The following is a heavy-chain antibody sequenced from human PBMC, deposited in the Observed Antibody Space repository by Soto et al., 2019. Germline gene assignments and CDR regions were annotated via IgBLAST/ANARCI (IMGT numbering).Heavy chain of an antibody. CDR2: IYPGDSDT. CDR3: ARLADDDYGDYRRGNARLDY. D-gene: IGHD4-17*01. J-gene: IGHJ4*02. CDR1: GYSLTSYW. Sequence: PGESLKISCKGSGYSLTSYWIGWVRQMPGKGLEWMGIIYPGDSDTRYSPSFQGQVTISADKSISTAYLQWSSLKASDTAMYYCARLADDDYGDYRRGNARLDYWGQGTQVTVSS. V-gene: IGHV5-51*01.